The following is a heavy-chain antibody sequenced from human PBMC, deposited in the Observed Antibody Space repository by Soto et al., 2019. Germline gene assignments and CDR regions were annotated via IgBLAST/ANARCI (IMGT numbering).Heavy chain of an antibody. V-gene: IGHV3-30*18. CDR2: ISYDGSNK. CDR1: GFTFSSYG. D-gene: IGHD3-16*01. Sequence: QVQLVESGGGVVQPGRSLRLSCAASGFTFSSYGMHWVRQAPGKGLEWVAVISYDGSNKYYADSVKGRFTISRDNSKNTLYLQMNSLRAEDTAVYYCAKDWVDSLDYYYGMDVWGQGTTVTVSS. J-gene: IGHJ6*02. CDR3: AKDWVDSLDYYYGMDV.